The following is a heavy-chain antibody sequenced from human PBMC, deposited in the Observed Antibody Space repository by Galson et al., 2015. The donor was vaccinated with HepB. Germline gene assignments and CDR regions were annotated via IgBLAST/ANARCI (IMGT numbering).Heavy chain of an antibody. CDR1: GYSFTTYW. D-gene: IGHD3-10*01. CDR2: IDPSDSYT. Sequence: QSGAEVKKPGESLKISCKGSGYSFTTYWISWVRQMPGKGLEWMGRIDPSDSYTYYSPSFQGHVSISVDKAITTVYLQWSSLKASDTAMYYCARHRGIGELVWEHRGQGTLVTVSS. J-gene: IGHJ1*01. V-gene: IGHV5-10-1*01. CDR3: ARHRGIGELVWEH.